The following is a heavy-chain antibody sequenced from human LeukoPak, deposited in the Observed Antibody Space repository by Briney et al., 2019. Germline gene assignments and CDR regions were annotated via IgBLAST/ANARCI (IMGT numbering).Heavy chain of an antibody. CDR3: ARDVVVVPAAIHYGMDV. J-gene: IGHJ6*02. D-gene: IGHD2-2*01. CDR1: GGSFSDYF. Sequence: SETLSLTCAVYGGSFSDYFWGWIRQPPGKGLEWIGEINHSGRTYYNPSLKSRVTITVDTSKNQFSLNLSSVTAADTAVYYCARDVVVVPAAIHYGMDVWGQGTTVTVSS. CDR2: INHSGRT. V-gene: IGHV4-34*01.